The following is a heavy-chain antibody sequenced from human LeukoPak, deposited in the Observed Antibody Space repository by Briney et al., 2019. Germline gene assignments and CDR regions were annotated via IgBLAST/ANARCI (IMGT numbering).Heavy chain of an antibody. CDR1: GFTLSNHW. CDR2: IKQDGSEK. V-gene: IGHV3-7*01. Sequence: PGGSLRLSCAASGFTLSNHWMTWVRQAPGKGLECVAIIKQDGSEKYYVDSVKGRFTISRDNAKNSLYLQMNSLRAEDTAVYYCGTGWAVDFWGQGTLVTVSP. D-gene: IGHD5-24*01. J-gene: IGHJ4*02. CDR3: GTGWAVDF.